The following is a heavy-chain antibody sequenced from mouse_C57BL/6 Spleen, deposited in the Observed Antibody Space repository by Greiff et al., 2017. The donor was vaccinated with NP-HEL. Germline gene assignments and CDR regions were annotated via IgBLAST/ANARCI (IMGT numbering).Heavy chain of an antibody. CDR3: ARDGGLLRWAMDY. CDR2: ISYDGSN. J-gene: IGHJ4*01. Sequence: EVKLQESGPGLVKPSQSPSLTCSVTGYSITSGYYWNWIRQFPGNKLEWMGYISYDGSNNYNPSLKNRISITRDTSKNQFFLKLNSVTTEDTATYYCARDGGLLRWAMDYWGQGTSVTVSS. D-gene: IGHD2-3*01. V-gene: IGHV3-6*01. CDR1: GYSITSGYY.